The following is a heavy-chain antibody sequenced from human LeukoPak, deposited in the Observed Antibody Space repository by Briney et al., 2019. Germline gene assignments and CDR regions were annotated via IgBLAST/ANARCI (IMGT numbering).Heavy chain of an antibody. V-gene: IGHV4-31*03. D-gene: IGHD2-2*01. CDR3: ARGVVVPAAMNPYYMDV. CDR1: GGSISSGGYY. Sequence: SQTLSLTCTVSGGSISSGGYYWSWIRQHPGKGLEWIGYIYYSGSTYYNPSLKSRVTISVDTSKNQFSLKLSSVTAADTAVYYCARGVVVPAAMNPYYMDVWGKGTTVTVSS. J-gene: IGHJ6*03. CDR2: IYYSGST.